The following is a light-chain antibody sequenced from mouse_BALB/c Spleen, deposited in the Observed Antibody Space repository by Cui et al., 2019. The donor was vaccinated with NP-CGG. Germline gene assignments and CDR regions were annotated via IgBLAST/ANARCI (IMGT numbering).Light chain of an antibody. CDR2: GTN. Sequence: QAVVTQESALITSPGETITLTCRSNTGAVTTSNSANWVQEKPDHLFTGLIGGTNNRAPGVPARLSGSLIGDKAALTITGAQTEDEAIYFCALWYSNHWVFGGGTKLTVL. V-gene: IGLV1*01. CDR3: ALWYSNHWV. J-gene: IGLJ1*01. CDR1: TGAVTTSNS.